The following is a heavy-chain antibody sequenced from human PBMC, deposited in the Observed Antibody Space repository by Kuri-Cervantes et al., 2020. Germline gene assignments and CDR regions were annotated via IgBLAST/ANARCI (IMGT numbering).Heavy chain of an antibody. J-gene: IGHJ4*02. D-gene: IGHD5-18*01. V-gene: IGHV3-9*01. Sequence: GGSLRLSCAASGFTFDDYAMHWVRQAPGKGLEWVSGISWNSGSIGYADSVKGRFTISRDNAKNSLYLQMNSRRAEDTALYYCAKDWAAMVRGCDYWGQGTLVTVSS. CDR3: AKDWAAMVRGCDY. CDR2: ISWNSGSI. CDR1: GFTFDDYA.